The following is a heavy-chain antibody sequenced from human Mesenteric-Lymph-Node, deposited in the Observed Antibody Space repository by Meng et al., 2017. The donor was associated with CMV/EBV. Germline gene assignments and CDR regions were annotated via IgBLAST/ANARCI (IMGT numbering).Heavy chain of an antibody. D-gene: IGHD3-22*01. CDR1: AFTFSSFT. Sequence: GGSLRLSCAASAFTFSSFTMNWVRQAPGKGLEWVSSISSGSSFIYYADSVQGRFTISRDNAKNSLYLQMNSLRVEDTAVYYCARRYYDDNNGYPALGYWGQGTLVTVSS. V-gene: IGHV3-21*01. J-gene: IGHJ4*02. CDR3: ARRYYDDNNGYPALGY. CDR2: ISSGSSFI.